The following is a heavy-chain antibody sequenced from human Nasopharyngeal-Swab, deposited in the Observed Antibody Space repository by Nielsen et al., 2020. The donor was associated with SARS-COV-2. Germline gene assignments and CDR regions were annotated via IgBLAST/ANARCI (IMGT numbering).Heavy chain of an antibody. D-gene: IGHD6-13*01. J-gene: IGHJ3*02. CDR1: GYTFTSYG. V-gene: IGHV1-18*04. CDR2: ISAYNGNT. Sequence: ASVKVSCKASGYTFTSYGISWVRQAPGQGLEWMGWISAYNGNTNYAQKLQGRVTMTTDTSTSTAYMELRSLRSDDTAVYYCARVRGGSSSWYQGSDAFDIWGQGTMVTVSS. CDR3: ARVRGGSSSWYQGSDAFDI.